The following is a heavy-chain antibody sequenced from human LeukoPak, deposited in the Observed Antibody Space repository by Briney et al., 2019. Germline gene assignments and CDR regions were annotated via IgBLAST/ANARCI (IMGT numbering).Heavy chain of an antibody. J-gene: IGHJ4*02. CDR1: GFSVSSNY. V-gene: IGHV3-53*01. CDR2: IYSGGNT. CDR3: ARGDLPFQY. Sequence: GGSLRLSCAASGFSVSSNYMSWVRQAPGKGLEWVSVIYSGGNTYYADSVKGRFTISRDNSMNTFYLQMNSMRAEDTAVYYCARGDLPFQYWGQGTLVTVSS.